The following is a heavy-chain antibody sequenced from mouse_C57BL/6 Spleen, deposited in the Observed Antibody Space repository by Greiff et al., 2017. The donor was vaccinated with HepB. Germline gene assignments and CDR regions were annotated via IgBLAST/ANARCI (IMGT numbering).Heavy chain of an antibody. CDR1: GFTFSDYY. Sequence: VQLKESEGGLVQPGSSMKLSCTASGFTFSDYYMAWVRQVPEKGLEWVANINYDGSSTYYLDSLKSRFIISRDNAKNILYLQMSSLKSEDTATYYCARGGYGSPYWYFDVWGTGTTVTVSS. J-gene: IGHJ1*03. CDR3: ARGGYGSPYWYFDV. D-gene: IGHD1-1*01. V-gene: IGHV5-16*01. CDR2: INYDGSST.